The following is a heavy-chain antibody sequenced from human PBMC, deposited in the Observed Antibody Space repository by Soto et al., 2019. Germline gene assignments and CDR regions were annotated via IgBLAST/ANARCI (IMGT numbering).Heavy chain of an antibody. V-gene: IGHV4-39*01. CDR3: AGHRQQRYY. CDR2: IYYSGST. J-gene: IGHJ4*02. D-gene: IGHD6-13*01. CDR1: GGSISSSSYY. Sequence: QLQLQESGPGLVKPSETLSLTCTVSGGSISSSSYYWGWIRQPPGKGLEWMGSIYYSGSTYYNPSLESRVTISVDTCKNQFSLKLSSVTAADTAVYYCAGHRQQRYYGGQGTLFTVSS.